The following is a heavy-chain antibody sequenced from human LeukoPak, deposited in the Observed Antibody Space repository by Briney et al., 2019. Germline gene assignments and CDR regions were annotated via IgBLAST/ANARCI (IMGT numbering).Heavy chain of an antibody. V-gene: IGHV4-34*01. J-gene: IGHJ4*02. D-gene: IGHD6-6*01. CDR3: ARFSSSPGHFDY. Sequence: PSETLSLTCAVYGGSFSGYYWSWIRQPPGKGLEWIGEINHSGSTNYNPSLKSRVTISVDTSKNQFSLKLSSVTAADTAVYYCARFSSSPGHFDYWGQGTLVTVSS. CDR2: INHSGST. CDR1: GGSFSGYY.